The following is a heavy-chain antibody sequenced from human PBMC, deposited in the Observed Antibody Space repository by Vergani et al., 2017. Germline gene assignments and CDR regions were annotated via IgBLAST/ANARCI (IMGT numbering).Heavy chain of an antibody. CDR3: ARDRITMIRGVIVGWFDP. CDR1: GGSISSGGYS. D-gene: IGHD3-10*01. J-gene: IGHJ5*02. CDR2: IYHSGST. V-gene: IGHV4-30-2*01. Sequence: QLQLQVSGSGLVKPSQTLSLTCAVSGGSISSGGYSWSWIRQPPGKGLEWSGYIYHSGSTYYNPSLKSRVTISVDRSKNQFSLKLSSVTAADTAVYYCARDRITMIRGVIVGWFDPWGQGTLVTVSS.